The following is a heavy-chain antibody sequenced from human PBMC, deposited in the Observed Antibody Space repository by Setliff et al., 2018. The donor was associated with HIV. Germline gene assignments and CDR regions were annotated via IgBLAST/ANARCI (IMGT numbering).Heavy chain of an antibody. CDR3: AKGYGVLYYYYGMDV. CDR1: GFTFSSYG. V-gene: IGHV3-30*18. D-gene: IGHD4-17*01. J-gene: IGHJ6*02. CDR2: ISYDGSNK. Sequence: GGSLRLSCAASGFTFSSYGMHWVRQAPGKGLEWVAVISYDGSNKYYADSVKGRFTISRDNSKNTLYLQMNSLRAEDTAVYYCAKGYGVLYYYYGMDVWGQGTTVTVSS.